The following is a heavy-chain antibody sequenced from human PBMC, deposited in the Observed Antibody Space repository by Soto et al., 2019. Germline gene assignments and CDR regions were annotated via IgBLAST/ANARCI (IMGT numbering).Heavy chain of an antibody. CDR1: GFTFSNYG. D-gene: IGHD1-1*01. J-gene: IGHJ6*02. CDR2: MWYDGSNR. CDR3: ARDLKRKVPTQPRWGMDV. V-gene: IGHV3-33*01. Sequence: QVQLVESGGGVVQPGRSLRLSCAASGFTFSNYGFHWVRQAPGKGLEWVAVMWYDGSNRHYADSVRGRFTISRDNSKNTFYLQMNSLRVEDTAVYYCARDLKRKVPTQPRWGMDVWGRGTTVTVSS.